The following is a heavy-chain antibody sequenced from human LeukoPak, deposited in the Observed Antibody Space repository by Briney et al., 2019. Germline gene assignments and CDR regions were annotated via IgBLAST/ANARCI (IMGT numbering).Heavy chain of an antibody. D-gene: IGHD1-26*01. J-gene: IGHJ6*03. CDR3: ASQNRVGYMDV. V-gene: IGHV1-69*05. CDR1: GYTFTSYG. Sequence: SVKVSCKASGYTFTSYGISWVRQAPGQGLEWMGGIIPIFGTANYAQKFQGRVTITTDESTSTAYMELSSLRSEDTAVYYCASQNRVGYMDVWGKGTTVTVSS. CDR2: IIPIFGTA.